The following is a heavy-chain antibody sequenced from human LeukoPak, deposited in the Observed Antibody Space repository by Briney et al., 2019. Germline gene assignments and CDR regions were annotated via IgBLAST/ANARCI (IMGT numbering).Heavy chain of an antibody. J-gene: IGHJ3*01. CDR1: GFTFSSYE. CDR3: ARDRADGGSGGDPFDV. Sequence: GGSLRLSXAPSGFTFSSYEMNWVRQAPGRGLEWVSYISSTGYTIKYADSVKGRFTISRDNSMNSLFLQMNSLRGEDTAVYYCARDRADGGSGGDPFDVWGQGTMVTVSS. CDR2: ISSTGYTI. D-gene: IGHD3-10*01. V-gene: IGHV3-48*03.